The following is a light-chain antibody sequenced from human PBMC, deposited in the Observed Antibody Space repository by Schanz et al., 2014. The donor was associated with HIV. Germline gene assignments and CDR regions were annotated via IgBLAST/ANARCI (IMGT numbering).Light chain of an antibody. CDR3: HSSDAADPGV. Sequence: NFMLTQPLSVSESPGQTVVIPCTRSSGDIAGDSVQWYQLRPGSAPTTLIYENDQRHSGVPDRFSGSIDSSSNSASLTISGLETDDEADYFCHSSDAADPGVFGGGTKLTVL. V-gene: IGLV6-57*04. CDR2: END. CDR1: SGDIAGDS. J-gene: IGLJ3*02.